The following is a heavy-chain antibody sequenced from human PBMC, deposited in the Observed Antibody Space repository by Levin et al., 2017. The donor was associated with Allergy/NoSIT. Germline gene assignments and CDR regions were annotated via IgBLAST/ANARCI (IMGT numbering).Heavy chain of an antibody. CDR3: ARHRGASGLLKYYGMDV. CDR2: IYAGNSDT. CDR1: GFIFNNFW. V-gene: IGHV5-51*01. D-gene: IGHD3-10*01. J-gene: IGHJ6*02. Sequence: GESLKISCKGSGFIFNNFWIGWVRQMPGKVLEWMGIIYAGNSDTRYSPSFQGQVTFSVDKSNNTAYLQWTSLKASDTAMYYCARHRGASGLLKYYGMDVWGQGTAVTVSS.